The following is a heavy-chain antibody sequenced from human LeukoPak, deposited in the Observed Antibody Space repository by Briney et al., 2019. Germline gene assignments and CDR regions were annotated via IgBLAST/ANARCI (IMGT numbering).Heavy chain of an antibody. CDR2: IYHSGST. J-gene: IGHJ6*02. CDR3: ARDHYYDSSGYYYFSYYYGMDV. D-gene: IGHD3-22*01. V-gene: IGHV4-4*02. Sequence: PSETLSLTCAVSGGSISSSNWWSWVRQLPGKGLEWIGEIYHSGSTNYNPSLKSRVTISVDKSKNQFSLKLSSVTAADTAVYYCARDHYYDSSGYYYFSYYYGMDVWGQGTTVTVSS. CDR1: GGSISSSNW.